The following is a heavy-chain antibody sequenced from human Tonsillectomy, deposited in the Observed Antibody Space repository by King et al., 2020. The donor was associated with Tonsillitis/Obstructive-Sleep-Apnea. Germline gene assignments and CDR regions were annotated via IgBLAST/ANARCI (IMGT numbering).Heavy chain of an antibody. CDR1: GGSISSYF. D-gene: IGHD6-13*01. Sequence: QLKESGTGLVKPSETLSLTCTVSGGSISSYFWTWIRQPPGKGLEWIGFVHYSGSTNYNPSLKSRVTISVDTSKNQFSLKLSSVTAADTAVYYCARGTGQQLGARQNYYYMDVWGKGTTVTVSS. J-gene: IGHJ6*03. CDR3: ARGTGQQLGARQNYYYMDV. V-gene: IGHV4-59*01. CDR2: VHYSGST.